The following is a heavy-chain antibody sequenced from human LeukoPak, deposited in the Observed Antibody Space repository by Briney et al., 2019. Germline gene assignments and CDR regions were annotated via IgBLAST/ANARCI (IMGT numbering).Heavy chain of an antibody. V-gene: IGHV3-48*03. CDR1: GFTVSGYE. CDR2: MCGRGKTI. D-gene: IGHD3-10*01. J-gene: IGHJ4*02. Sequence: GGSLRLSCAASGFTVSGYEMNWGRQAPGKGLEWISYMCGRGKTIYYADSVKGRFTISRDEAKNFLYLQIDSLRAEDTAVYYCARDLYYYGSGNYVPGLPVLWGQGTLVTVSS. CDR3: ARDLYYYGSGNYVPGLPVL.